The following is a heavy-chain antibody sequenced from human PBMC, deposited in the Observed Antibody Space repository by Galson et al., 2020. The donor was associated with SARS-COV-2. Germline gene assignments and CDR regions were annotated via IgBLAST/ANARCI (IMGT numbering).Heavy chain of an antibody. V-gene: IGHV4-59*11. CDR1: GASINSHY. J-gene: IGHJ6*02. CDR2: IHYNGRT. Sequence: ASETLSLTCTVSGASINSHYWSWIRQPPGKGLEYIGYIHYNGRTNYNPSLKSRLTMSIDTPRNQFSLKLSSVTAADTAVYYCARLGGLTWIPQAEDYYHAMDVWGQGTTVTVSS. CDR3: ARLGGLTWIPQAEDYYHAMDV. D-gene: IGHD5-12*01.